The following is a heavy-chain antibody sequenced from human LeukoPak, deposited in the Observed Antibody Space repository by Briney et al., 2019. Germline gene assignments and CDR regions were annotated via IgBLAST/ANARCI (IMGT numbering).Heavy chain of an antibody. J-gene: IGHJ3*02. CDR2: INVGNGNT. V-gene: IGHV1-3*01. D-gene: IGHD3-10*01. CDR1: GYTFNNYA. Sequence: GASVKVSCKASGYTFNNYAMHWVRQAPGQRLEWMGWINVGNGNTKYSQKFQGRVTITRDTSASTCYMELSSLRSEDTAVYYCASGQDYYGSGRGDGFDIWGQGTMVTVSS. CDR3: ASGQDYYGSGRGDGFDI.